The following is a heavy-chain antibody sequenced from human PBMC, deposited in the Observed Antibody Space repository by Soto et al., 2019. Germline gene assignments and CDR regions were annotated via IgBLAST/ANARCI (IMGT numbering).Heavy chain of an antibody. CDR1: GYTFTNYY. CDR2: INPSARSA. J-gene: IGHJ4*02. Sequence: ASVKVSCKASGYTFTNYYLHWVRQAPGQGLEWVGMINPSARSASYAQKLRGRLTMDRDTSTTTVYMELSRLTFEDTAVYFCARDNSAANGVLDHWGQGTLVTVSS. CDR3: ARDNSAANGVLDH. V-gene: IGHV1-46*04. D-gene: IGHD1-1*01.